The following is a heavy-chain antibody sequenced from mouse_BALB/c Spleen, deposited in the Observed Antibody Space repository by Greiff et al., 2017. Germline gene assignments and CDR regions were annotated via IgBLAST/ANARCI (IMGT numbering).Heavy chain of an antibody. J-gene: IGHJ4*01. CDR2: IYPGNVNT. Sequence: QVQLQQSGPELVKPGASVRISCKASGYTFTSYYIHWVKQRPGQGLEWIGWIYPGNVNTKYIEKFKGKATLTADKSSSTAYMQLSSLTSEDSAVYFCAKSLYDGYPYYYAMDYWGQGTSVTVSS. CDR3: AKSLYDGYPYYYAMDY. V-gene: IGHV1S56*01. D-gene: IGHD2-3*01. CDR1: GYTFTSYY.